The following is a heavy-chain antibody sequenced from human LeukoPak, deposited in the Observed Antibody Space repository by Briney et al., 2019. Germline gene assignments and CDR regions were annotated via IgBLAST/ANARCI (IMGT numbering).Heavy chain of an antibody. V-gene: IGHV3-7*01. J-gene: IGHJ6*03. Sequence: QPGGSLRLSCAASGFTFSSYWMSWVRQAPGKGPEWVANIKQDGSEKYYVDSVKGRFTISRDNAKNSLYLQMNSLRAEDTAVYYCARKTYDFWSGYYAYYYYYYMDVWGEGTTVTVSS. CDR2: IKQDGSEK. D-gene: IGHD3-3*01. CDR1: GFTFSSYW. CDR3: ARKTYDFWSGYYAYYYYYYMDV.